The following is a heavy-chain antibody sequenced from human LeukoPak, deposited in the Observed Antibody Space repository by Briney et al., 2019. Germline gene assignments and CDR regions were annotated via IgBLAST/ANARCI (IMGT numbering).Heavy chain of an antibody. CDR3: ARKVRAFDY. CDR1: GYSFTSYS. V-gene: IGHV7-4-1*02. Sequence: GASVKVSCKTSGYSFTSYSLNWVRQAPGQGLEWMGWINTHTGNPTYAQDFTGRFVFSLDTSVNTAYLQISRLKAEDTAVYYCARKVRAFDYWGQGTLVTVSS. CDR2: INTHTGNP. D-gene: IGHD4-11*01. J-gene: IGHJ4*02.